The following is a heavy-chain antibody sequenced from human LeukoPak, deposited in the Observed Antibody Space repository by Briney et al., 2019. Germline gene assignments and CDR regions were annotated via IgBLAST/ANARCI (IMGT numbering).Heavy chain of an antibody. D-gene: IGHD1-7*01. Sequence: GGSLRLSCAASGFSFGSYWMHWVRQAPGKGLVWVSRIDTDGSNTAYADSVKGRFTISRDNAKNTLYLQMNSLRAEDTAVYYCTRGGTTLGYWGQGTLVTVSS. CDR3: TRGGTTLGY. CDR2: IDTDGSNT. CDR1: GFSFGSYW. V-gene: IGHV3-74*01. J-gene: IGHJ4*02.